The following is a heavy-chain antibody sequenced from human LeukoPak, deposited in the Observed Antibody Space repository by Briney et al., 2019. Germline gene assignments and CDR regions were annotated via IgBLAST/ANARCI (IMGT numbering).Heavy chain of an antibody. CDR1: GFTFSSYS. D-gene: IGHD1-26*01. J-gene: IGHJ4*02. V-gene: IGHV3-21*01. CDR3: ASEWEKADY. CDR2: ISSSSSYI. Sequence: PGGSLRLSCAASGFTFSSYSMNWVRQAPGEGLEWVSSISSSSSYIYYADSVKGRFTISRDNAKNSLYLQMNSLRAEDTAVYYCASEWEKADYWGQGTLVTVSS.